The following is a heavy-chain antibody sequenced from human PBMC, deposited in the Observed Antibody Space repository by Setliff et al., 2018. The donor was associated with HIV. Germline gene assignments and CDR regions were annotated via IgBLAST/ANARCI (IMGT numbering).Heavy chain of an antibody. D-gene: IGHD3-10*01. Sequence: SETLSLTCAVYGGSFSGYYWSWIRQPPGKGLEWIGEINHSGNTNYNPSLKSRVTLSVDTSKNQFSLKLNSVTAADTAVYYCARHTLREVLWFGDFPDWFDPWGQGTLVTVSS. CDR3: ARHTLREVLWFGDFPDWFDP. J-gene: IGHJ5*02. V-gene: IGHV4-34*01. CDR1: GGSFSGYY. CDR2: INHSGNT.